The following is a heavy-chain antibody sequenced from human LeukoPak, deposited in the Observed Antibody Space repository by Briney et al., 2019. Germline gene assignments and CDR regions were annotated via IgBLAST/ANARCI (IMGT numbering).Heavy chain of an antibody. CDR2: INAGNGNT. V-gene: IGHV1-3*01. D-gene: IGHD2-15*01. CDR3: ARAPSGYCSGGSCYSSWFDP. Sequence: ASVKVSCKASGYTFTSYAMHWVRQAPGQRLEWMGWINAGNGNTKYSQKFQGRVTITRDTSASTAYMELSGLRSEDTAVYYCARAPSGYCSGGSCYSSWFDPWGQGTLVTVSS. CDR1: GYTFTSYA. J-gene: IGHJ5*02.